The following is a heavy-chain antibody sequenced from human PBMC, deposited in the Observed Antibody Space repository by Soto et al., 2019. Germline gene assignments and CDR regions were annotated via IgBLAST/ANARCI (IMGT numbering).Heavy chain of an antibody. CDR2: ISAYNGNT. D-gene: IGHD3-22*01. CDR1: GYTFTSYG. J-gene: IGHJ6*02. CDR3: ASDRVIEASPNHYYDYGMDV. V-gene: IGHV1-18*01. Sequence: QVKLVPSGAEVKKPGASVKVSCKASGYTFTSYGISWVRQAPGQGLEWIGWISAYNGNTNYAQKLQGRDTMTTYTSTSTAYMEFRSLVSDDTAVYYCASDRVIEASPNHYYDYGMDVWGQGTTVPVSS.